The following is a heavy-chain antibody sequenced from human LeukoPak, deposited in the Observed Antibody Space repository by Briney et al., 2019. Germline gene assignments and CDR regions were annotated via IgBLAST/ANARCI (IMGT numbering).Heavy chain of an antibody. CDR3: AKTPGGYLDY. Sequence: GGSLRLSCAASGFTVSSNYMSWVRQAPGKGLEWVSVIYSGGSTYYADSVKGRFTISRDNSKNTVFLQMNSLRAEDTAVYYCAKTPGGYLDYWGQGTRVTVSS. CDR2: IYSGGST. J-gene: IGHJ4*02. V-gene: IGHV3-53*01. CDR1: GFTVSSNY.